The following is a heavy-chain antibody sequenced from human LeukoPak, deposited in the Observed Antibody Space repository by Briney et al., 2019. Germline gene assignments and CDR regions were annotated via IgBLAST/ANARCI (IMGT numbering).Heavy chain of an antibody. J-gene: IGHJ4*02. V-gene: IGHV4-59*01. CDR3: ARGYRYYYGSGSLDY. CDR1: GGSISSYY. Sequence: SETLSLTCTVSGGSISSYYWSWIRQPPGKGLEWIGYIYYSGSTNYNPSLRSRVTISVDTSKNQFSLKLSSVTAADTAVYYCARGYRYYYGSGSLDYWGQGTLVTVSS. D-gene: IGHD3-10*01. CDR2: IYYSGST.